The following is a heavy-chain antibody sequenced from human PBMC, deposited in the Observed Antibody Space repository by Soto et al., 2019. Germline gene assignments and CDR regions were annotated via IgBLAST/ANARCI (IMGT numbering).Heavy chain of an antibody. Sequence: PSETMSLTCAVSGGSISSLGYYWSWIRQDPGKGLEWIGHIFHSGNMDYNPSLQSRVTMSVDTSKNQFSLKLSSVTAADTAVYYCAREERFSHWPDPWGQGTLVTVSS. V-gene: IGHV4-31*11. CDR1: GGSISSLGYY. CDR2: IFHSGNM. J-gene: IGHJ5*02. CDR3: AREERFSHWPDP.